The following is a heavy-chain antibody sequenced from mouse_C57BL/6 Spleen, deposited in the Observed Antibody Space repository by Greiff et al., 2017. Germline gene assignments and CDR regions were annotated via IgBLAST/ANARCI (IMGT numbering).Heavy chain of an antibody. CDR3: ERFDGYYYFDY. CDR1: GYAFSSYW. CDR2: IYPGDGDT. V-gene: IGHV1-80*01. J-gene: IGHJ2*01. Sequence: VQLQQSGAELVKPGASVKISCKASGYAFSSYWMNWVKQRPGKGLEWIGQIYPGDGDTNYNGKFKGKATLTADKSSSTAYMQLSSLTSEDSAVYFCERFDGYYYFDYWGQGTTLTVSS. D-gene: IGHD2-3*01.